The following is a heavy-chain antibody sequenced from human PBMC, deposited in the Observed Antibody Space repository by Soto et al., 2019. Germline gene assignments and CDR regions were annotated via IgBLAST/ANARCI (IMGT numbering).Heavy chain of an antibody. CDR1: GGSISSSSYY. D-gene: IGHD3-10*01. V-gene: IGHV4-39*01. Sequence: SETLSLTCTVSGGSISSSSYYWGWIRQPPGKGLEWIGSIYYSGSTYYNPSLKSRVTISVDTSKNQFSLKLSSVTAADTAVYYCARITMVRGVTFDYWGQGTLVTVSS. CDR2: IYYSGST. J-gene: IGHJ4*02. CDR3: ARITMVRGVTFDY.